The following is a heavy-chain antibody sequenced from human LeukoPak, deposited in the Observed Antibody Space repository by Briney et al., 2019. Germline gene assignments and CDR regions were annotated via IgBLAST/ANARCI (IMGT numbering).Heavy chain of an antibody. Sequence: GESLKISCNASGYSLICYWIGWVRQMPGKGLEWMGVIYHDDSDTRYSPSFQGHVTISADKSINTAYLQWSSLKASDTATYYCARHRAIRGGAAADYYYYGMDVGGQGTTVTVSS. CDR2: IYHDDSDT. D-gene: IGHD6-13*01. J-gene: IGHJ6*02. V-gene: IGHV5-51*01. CDR3: ARHRAIRGGAAADYYYYGMDV. CDR1: GYSLICYW.